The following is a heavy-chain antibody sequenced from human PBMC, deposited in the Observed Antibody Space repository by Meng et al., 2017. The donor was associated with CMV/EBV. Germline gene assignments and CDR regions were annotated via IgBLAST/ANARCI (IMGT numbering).Heavy chain of an antibody. CDR2: INHSGST. CDR3: ARANLYYDFWSGKRLYYYGMDV. Sequence: SETLSLTCAVYGGSFSGYYWSRIRQPPGKGLEWIGEINHSGSTNYNPSLKSRVTISVDTSKNQFSLKLSSVTAADTAVYYCARANLYYDFWSGKRLYYYGMDVWGQGTTVTVSS. D-gene: IGHD3-3*01. CDR1: GGSFSGYY. V-gene: IGHV4-34*01. J-gene: IGHJ6*02.